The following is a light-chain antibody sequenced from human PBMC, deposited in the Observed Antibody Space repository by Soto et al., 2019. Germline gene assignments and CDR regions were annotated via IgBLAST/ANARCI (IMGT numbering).Light chain of an antibody. CDR1: QSIGTS. CDR2: AAS. J-gene: IGKJ5*01. CDR3: QQYANLPIT. V-gene: IGKV1-33*01. Sequence: DIQMTQSPSSLSASVGDRVTITCRASQSIGTSLNWYQQKPGKVPKLLIYAASNLETGVPSRFSGSGSGTDFTFTISSLQPEDIATYYCQQYANLPITFGQGTRLEIK.